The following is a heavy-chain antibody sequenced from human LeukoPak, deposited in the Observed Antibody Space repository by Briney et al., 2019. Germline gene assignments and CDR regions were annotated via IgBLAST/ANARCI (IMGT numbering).Heavy chain of an antibody. Sequence: GGSLRLSCAASGFTFSSYAMSWVRQAPGKGLEWVSAISGSGGSTYYADSVKGRFTISRDNSKNTLYLQMNSLRAEDTAVYYCARDTYYYDSSGYFDYWGQGTLVTVSS. J-gene: IGHJ4*02. CDR3: ARDTYYYDSSGYFDY. D-gene: IGHD3-22*01. V-gene: IGHV3-23*01. CDR1: GFTFSSYA. CDR2: ISGSGGST.